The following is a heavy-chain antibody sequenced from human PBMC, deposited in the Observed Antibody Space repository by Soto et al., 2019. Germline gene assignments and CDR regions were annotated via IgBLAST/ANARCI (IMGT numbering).Heavy chain of an antibody. CDR1: GGSFSGYY. CDR2: INHSGST. V-gene: IGHV4-34*01. CDR3: ARRSGWYPLDS. Sequence: QVQLQQWGAGLLKPSETLSLTCAVYGGSFSGYYWSWIRQPPGKGLEWIGEINHSGSTNYNPSLKSRVTISVDTSKNQFSLKLSSVTAADTAVYYCARRSGWYPLDSWGQGTLVTVSS. J-gene: IGHJ4*02. D-gene: IGHD6-19*01.